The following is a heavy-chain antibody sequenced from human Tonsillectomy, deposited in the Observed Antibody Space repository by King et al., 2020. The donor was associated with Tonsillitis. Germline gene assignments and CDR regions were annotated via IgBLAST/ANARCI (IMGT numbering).Heavy chain of an antibody. D-gene: IGHD4/OR15-4a*01. Sequence: VQLVESGGGVVQPGRSLRLSCAASGFTFSNYGMHWVRQAPGKGLEWVAVISSDGSSKYYGDSVKGRFTISRDNSKNTLYLQMTSLRAEDTAMYYCAKGQTTSTMDFKFDFWGQGTLVTVSS. CDR2: ISSDGSSK. V-gene: IGHV3-30*18. CDR3: AKGQTTSTMDFKFDF. CDR1: GFTFSNYG. J-gene: IGHJ5*01.